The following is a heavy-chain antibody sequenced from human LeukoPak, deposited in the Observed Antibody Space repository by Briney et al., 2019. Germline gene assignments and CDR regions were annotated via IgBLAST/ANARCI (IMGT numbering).Heavy chain of an antibody. CDR2: IYYSGSV. CDR1: GGSISGFY. CDR3: ARHYYGSSGYFYFDY. J-gene: IGHJ4*02. Sequence: SETLSLTCSVSGGSISGFYWSWIRQPPGKGPEYIGDIYYSGSVNYNPSLKSRLTISVDTSKNQFSLKLSSVTAADTAVYYCARHYYGSSGYFYFDYWGPGTLVTVSS. V-gene: IGHV4-59*08. D-gene: IGHD3-22*01.